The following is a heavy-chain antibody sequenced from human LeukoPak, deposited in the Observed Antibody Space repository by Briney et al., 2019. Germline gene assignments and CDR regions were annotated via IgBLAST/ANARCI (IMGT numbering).Heavy chain of an antibody. D-gene: IGHD3-10*01. J-gene: IGHJ4*02. CDR3: AKVRYYRSGSDGLFDY. Sequence: PGGSLRLSCAASGFTFSSYGMHWVRQAPGKGLEWVAVISYDGSNKYYADSVKGRFTISRDNSKNTLYLQMNSLRAEDTAVYYCAKVRYYRSGSDGLFDYWGQGTLVTVSS. CDR1: GFTFSSYG. CDR2: ISYDGSNK. V-gene: IGHV3-30*18.